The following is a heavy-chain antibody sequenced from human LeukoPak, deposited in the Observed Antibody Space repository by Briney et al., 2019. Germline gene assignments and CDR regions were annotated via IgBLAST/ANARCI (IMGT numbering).Heavy chain of an antibody. CDR1: GGSISSGSYY. CDR3: ARDELLRDAFDI. CDR2: IYTGGST. Sequence: SETLSLTCTVSGGSISSGSYYWSWIRQPAGKGLEWIGRIYTGGSTNYNPSLKSRVTISVDTSKNQFSLKLSSVTAADTAVYYCARDELLRDAFDIWGQGTMVTVSS. V-gene: IGHV4-61*02. J-gene: IGHJ3*02. D-gene: IGHD1-7*01.